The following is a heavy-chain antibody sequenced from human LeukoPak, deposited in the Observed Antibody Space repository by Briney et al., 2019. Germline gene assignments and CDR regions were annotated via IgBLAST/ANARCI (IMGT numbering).Heavy chain of an antibody. CDR2: IIPIFGTA. CDR3: ARDKSEGELWPGINWFDP. Sequence: ASVKVSCKASGGTFSSYAISWVRQAPGQGLEWMGGIIPIFGTANYAQKFQGRVTITTDESTSTAYMELSSLRSEDTAVYYCARDKSEGELWPGINWFDPWGQGTLVTVSS. J-gene: IGHJ5*02. D-gene: IGHD5-18*01. V-gene: IGHV1-69*05. CDR1: GGTFSSYA.